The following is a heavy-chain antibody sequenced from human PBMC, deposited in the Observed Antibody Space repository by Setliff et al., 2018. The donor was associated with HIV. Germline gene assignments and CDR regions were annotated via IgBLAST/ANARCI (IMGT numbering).Heavy chain of an antibody. CDR2: VYNSGST. J-gene: IGHJ4*02. CDR1: GDSMNDYY. Sequence: LSLTCTVSGDSMNDYYWSWIRQTAGKGLEWIGRVYNSGSTNYNPSFMSRVSISVDTSKSQFSQKLRSVTAADTAVYFCARGFSSAFFHEFFDYWGQGTLVTVSS. D-gene: IGHD3-22*01. V-gene: IGHV4-4*07. CDR3: ARGFSSAFFHEFFDY.